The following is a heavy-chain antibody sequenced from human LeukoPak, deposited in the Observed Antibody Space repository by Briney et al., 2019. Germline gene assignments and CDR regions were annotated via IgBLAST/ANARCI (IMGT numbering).Heavy chain of an antibody. Sequence: PGGSLRLSCAVSGFTFDDYAMHWVRQAPGKGLVWVSRINSDGSSTSYADSVKGRFTISRDNAKNTLYLQMNSLRAEDTAVYYCARDRRYFDAAFDIWGQGTMVTVSS. CDR1: GFTFDDYA. CDR2: INSDGSST. V-gene: IGHV3-74*01. J-gene: IGHJ3*02. D-gene: IGHD3-9*01. CDR3: ARDRRYFDAAFDI.